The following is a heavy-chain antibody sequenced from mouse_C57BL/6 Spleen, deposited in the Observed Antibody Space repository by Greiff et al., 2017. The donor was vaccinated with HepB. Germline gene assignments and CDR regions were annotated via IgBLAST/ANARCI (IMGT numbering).Heavy chain of an antibody. CDR1: GYAFSSYW. D-gene: IGHD2-3*01. V-gene: IGHV1-80*01. J-gene: IGHJ1*03. CDR3: ARWDYDGYSYGYFDV. Sequence: VQLQQSGAELVKPGASVKISCKASGYAFSSYWMNWVKQRPGKGLEWIGQIYPGDGDTNYNGKFKGKATLTADKSSSTAYMQLSSLTSEDSAVYVCARWDYDGYSYGYFDVWGTGTTVTVAS. CDR2: IYPGDGDT.